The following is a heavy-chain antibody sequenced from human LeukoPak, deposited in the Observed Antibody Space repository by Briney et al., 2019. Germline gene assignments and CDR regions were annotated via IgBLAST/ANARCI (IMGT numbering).Heavy chain of an antibody. CDR1: GYSYTSYW. V-gene: IGHV5-51*01. CDR3: AREMALGVAGALDY. J-gene: IGHJ4*02. Sequence: GESLKISCKGSGYSYTSYWIGWVRQMPRKGLEGMGIIYPYDSDTRYPPSFQAHVTISAHKPISTPSLQWSSLKAADTPIYYCAREMALGVAGALDYWGQGTLVSVSS. CDR2: IYPYDSDT. D-gene: IGHD6-19*01.